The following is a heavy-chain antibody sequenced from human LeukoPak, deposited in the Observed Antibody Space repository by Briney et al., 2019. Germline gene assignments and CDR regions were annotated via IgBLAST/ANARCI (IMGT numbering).Heavy chain of an antibody. CDR3: ARGVVGGSWIGVGIHDWYFDL. D-gene: IGHD3-16*01. J-gene: IGHJ2*01. Sequence: GASVKVSCKASGYTFTSYYMHWVRQAPGQGLEWMGIINPSGGSTSYAQKFQGRVTMTRDTSTSTVYMELSSLRSEDTAVYYCARGVVGGSWIGVGIHDWYFDLWGRGTLVTVSS. V-gene: IGHV1-46*01. CDR2: INPSGGST. CDR1: GYTFTSYY.